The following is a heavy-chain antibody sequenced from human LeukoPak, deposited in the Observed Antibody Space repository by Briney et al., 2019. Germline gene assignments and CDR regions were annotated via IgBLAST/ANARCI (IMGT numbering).Heavy chain of an antibody. J-gene: IGHJ5*02. D-gene: IGHD3-22*01. CDR3: AREHYYDFYRNWFDP. CDR1: GFTVSSNY. V-gene: IGHV3-66*01. CDR2: IYSGGST. Sequence: GGSLRLSCAVSGFTVSSNYMSWVRQAPGKGLEWVSVIYSGGSTYYADSVKGRFTISRDNSKNTLYLQMNSLRAEDTAVYYCAREHYYDFYRNWFDPWGQGTLVTVSS.